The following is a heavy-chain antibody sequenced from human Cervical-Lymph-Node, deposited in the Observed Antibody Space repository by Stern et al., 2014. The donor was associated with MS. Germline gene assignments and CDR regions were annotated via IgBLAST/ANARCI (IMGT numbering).Heavy chain of an antibody. CDR2: ISSGCSTT. CDR3: ARIGSVAYYEGSDEYFHYNGMDV. CDR1: GFLFRDYS. V-gene: IGHV3-11*01. D-gene: IGHD3-22*01. J-gene: IGHJ6*02. Sequence: QVQLVDSGGDLVKPAGSLRLSCAASGFLFRDYSMSWIRLAPGKGLAWVSYISSGCSTTYCADFVQCRFTVSRDNAKNSLFLQMNSLRAEDTAVYFCARIGSVAYYEGSDEYFHYNGMDVWGQGTTVSVSS.